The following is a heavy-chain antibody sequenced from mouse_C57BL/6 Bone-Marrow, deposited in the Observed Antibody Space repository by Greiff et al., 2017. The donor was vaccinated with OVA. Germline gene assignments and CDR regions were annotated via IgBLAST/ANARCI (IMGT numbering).Heavy chain of an antibody. V-gene: IGHV1-15*01. CDR2: IDPETGGT. J-gene: IGHJ4*01. D-gene: IGHD2-5*01. CDR3: TRGYSNYYAMDY. CDR1: GYTFTDYD. Sequence: VQLQQSGAELVRPGASVTLSCKASGYTFTDYDMHWVKQTPVHGLEWIGAIDPETGGTAYNQKFKGKAILTADKSYSTAYMELRSLTSEDSAVYDCTRGYSNYYAMDYWGQGTSVTVSS.